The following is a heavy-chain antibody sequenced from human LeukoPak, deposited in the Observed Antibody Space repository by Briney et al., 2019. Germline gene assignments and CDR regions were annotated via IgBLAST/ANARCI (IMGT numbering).Heavy chain of an antibody. CDR3: ARDIIWFGENWFDP. D-gene: IGHD3-10*01. CDR1: GGSISSGDYY. Sequence: SETLSLTCTVSGGSISSGDYYWSWIRQPPGKGLEWIGYIYYSGSTYYNPSLKSRVTISVDTSKNQFSLKLSSVTAADTAVYYRARDIIWFGENWFDPWGQGTLVTVSS. V-gene: IGHV4-30-4*01. J-gene: IGHJ5*02. CDR2: IYYSGST.